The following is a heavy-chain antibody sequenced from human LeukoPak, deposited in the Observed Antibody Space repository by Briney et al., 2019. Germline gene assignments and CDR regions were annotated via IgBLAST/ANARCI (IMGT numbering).Heavy chain of an antibody. CDR1: GFTFSTYG. J-gene: IGHJ4*02. CDR2: IWYDGSNI. CDR3: ARARNDYDSSGFSALDY. D-gene: IGHD3-22*01. Sequence: GGSLRLSCAASGFTFSTYGMHWVRQAPGKGLDWVAVIWYDGSNIYHGDSVKGRFTVSRDNSQNTLYLQMNSLRAEDTAVYYCARARNDYDSSGFSALDYWGQGTLVTVSS. V-gene: IGHV3-33*01.